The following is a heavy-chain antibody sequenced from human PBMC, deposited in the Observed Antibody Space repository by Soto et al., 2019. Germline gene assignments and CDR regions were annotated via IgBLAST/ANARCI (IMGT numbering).Heavy chain of an antibody. CDR1: GDSFKTYS. CDR2: VIPILGKP. J-gene: IGHJ5*01. D-gene: IGHD6-13*01. V-gene: IGHV1-69*12. CDR3: ARIWGIADDDS. Sequence: QVQLVQSGAEVKKPGSSVKVSCKSSGDSFKTYSVSWVRQAPGQGLEWMGGVIPILGKPMYAQKFQDRVTITADESTSTVFMQLTSLRSDDTAVYYCARIWGIADDDSWGQGPRVTVSS.